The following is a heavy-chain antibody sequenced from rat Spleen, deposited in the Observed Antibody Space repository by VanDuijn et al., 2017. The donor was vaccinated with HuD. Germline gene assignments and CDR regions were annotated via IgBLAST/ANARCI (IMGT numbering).Heavy chain of an antibody. CDR1: GLTFSTFP. CDR2: ISSGGGGT. D-gene: IGHD1-9*01. V-gene: IGHV5-25*01. Sequence: EVQLVESGGGLVQPGRSLKLSCAASGLTFSTFPMVGVRQAPTKGLEWVASISSGGGGTYYADSVEGRFTISRDNAKSTLYLQMDSLRSEDTATYYCVRHGYTRYYFDYWGQGVMVTVSS. CDR3: VRHGYTRYYFDY. J-gene: IGHJ2*01.